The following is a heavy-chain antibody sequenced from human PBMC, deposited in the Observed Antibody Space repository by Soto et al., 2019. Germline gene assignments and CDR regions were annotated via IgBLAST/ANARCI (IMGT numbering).Heavy chain of an antibody. CDR2: IYYSGST. J-gene: IGHJ4*02. CDR1: GGSISSGDYY. Sequence: PSETLSLTCTVSGGSISSGDYYWSWIRQPPGKGLEWIGYIYYSGSTYYNPSLKSRVTISVDTSKNQFSLKLSSVTAADTAVYYCARAPYYYDSSGYPGPLFDYWGQGTLVTVSS. D-gene: IGHD3-22*01. V-gene: IGHV4-30-4*01. CDR3: ARAPYYYDSSGYPGPLFDY.